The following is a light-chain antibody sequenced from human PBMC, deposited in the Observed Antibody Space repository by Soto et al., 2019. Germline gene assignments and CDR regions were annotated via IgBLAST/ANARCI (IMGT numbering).Light chain of an antibody. CDR1: SSDVGGYNY. Sequence: QSALTQPASVSGSPGQSITISCTGTSSDVGGYNYVSWYQQHPGKAPQLILYDVSTRPSGVSNRFSGSKSGNTASLTISGLQAEDEADYYCSSYTSSNTLVVFGGGTKVTVL. J-gene: IGLJ2*01. V-gene: IGLV2-14*01. CDR2: DVS. CDR3: SSYTSSNTLVV.